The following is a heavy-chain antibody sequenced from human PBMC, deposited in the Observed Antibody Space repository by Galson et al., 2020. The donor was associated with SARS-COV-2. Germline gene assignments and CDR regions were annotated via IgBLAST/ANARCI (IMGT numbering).Heavy chain of an antibody. D-gene: IGHD3-10*01. Sequence: GESLKISCAASGFTFSSYAMHWVRQAPGKGLEWVAVISYDGSNKYYADSVKGRFTISRDNSKNTLYLQMNSLRAEDTAVYYCAGVLSYYYDMDVWGQGTTVTVSS. J-gene: IGHJ6*02. CDR1: GFTFSSYA. CDR2: ISYDGSNK. CDR3: AGVLSYYYDMDV. V-gene: IGHV3-30-3*01.